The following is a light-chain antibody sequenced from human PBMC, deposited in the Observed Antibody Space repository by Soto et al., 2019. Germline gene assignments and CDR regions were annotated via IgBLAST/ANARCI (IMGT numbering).Light chain of an antibody. CDR1: SGDVGGYNY. V-gene: IGLV2-14*01. CDR2: EVS. CDR3: SSYTTSSTYV. Sequence: QSALTQPASVSGSPGQSITISCTGTSGDVGGYNYVSWYQQHPGKAPKLMIYEVSNRPSGVSNRFSGSKSGNTASLTISGFQAEDEANYYCSSYTTSSTYVFGTGTKVTVL. J-gene: IGLJ1*01.